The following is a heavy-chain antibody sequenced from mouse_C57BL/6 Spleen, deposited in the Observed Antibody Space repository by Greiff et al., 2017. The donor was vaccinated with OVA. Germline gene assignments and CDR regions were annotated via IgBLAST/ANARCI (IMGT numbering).Heavy chain of an antibody. V-gene: IGHV1-52*01. D-gene: IGHD2-3*01. CDR1: GYTFPSYW. J-gene: IGHJ2*01. CDR2: IDPSDSET. Sequence: QVQLQQPGAELVRPGSSVKLSCKASGYTFPSYWMHWVKQRPIQGLEWIGNIDPSDSETHYNQKFKDKATLTVDKSSSTAYMQLSSLTSEDSAVYYCARYGYYDYFDYWGQGTTLTVSS. CDR3: ARYGYYDYFDY.